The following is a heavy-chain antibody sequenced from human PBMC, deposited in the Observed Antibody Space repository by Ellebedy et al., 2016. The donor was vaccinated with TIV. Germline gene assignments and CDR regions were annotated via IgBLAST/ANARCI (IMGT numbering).Heavy chain of an antibody. Sequence: SETLSLTXTVSGGSVSSGSHYWSWIRQPPGKGLEWIGYIYYSGSTNYNPSLKSRVTISVDTSKNQFSLKLSSVTAADTAVYYCARERPKTGNFDYWGQGTLVTVSS. CDR3: ARERPKTGNFDY. V-gene: IGHV4-61*01. J-gene: IGHJ4*02. CDR1: GGSVSSGSHY. CDR2: IYYSGST.